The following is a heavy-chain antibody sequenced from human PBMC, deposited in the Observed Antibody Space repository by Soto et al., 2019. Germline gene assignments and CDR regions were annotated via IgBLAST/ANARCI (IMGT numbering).Heavy chain of an antibody. CDR2: IYYSGST. V-gene: IGHV4-30-4*01. D-gene: IGHD3-22*01. CDR1: GGSISSGDYY. CDR3: ARTYYYDSSGYYPYYFDY. Sequence: SETLSLTCTVSGGSISSGDYYWCWIRQPPGKGLEWIGYIYYSGSTYYNPSLKSRVTISVDTSKTQFSLKLSSVTAADTAVYYCARTYYYDSSGYYPYYFDYWGQGTLVTVSS. J-gene: IGHJ4*02.